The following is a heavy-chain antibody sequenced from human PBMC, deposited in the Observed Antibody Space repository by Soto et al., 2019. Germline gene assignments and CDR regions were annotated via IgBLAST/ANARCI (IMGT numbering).Heavy chain of an antibody. CDR1: GGSISSGDYY. Sequence: QVQLQESGPGLVKPSQTLSLTCTVSGGSISSGDYYWSWIRQPPGKGLEWIGYIYYSGSTYYNPSLKSPVTISVDTSKHQVSLKLSSVTAADTAVYYCARTPSMVRGVIGNFDLWGRGTLVTVSS. CDR3: ARTPSMVRGVIGNFDL. J-gene: IGHJ2*01. V-gene: IGHV4-30-4*01. CDR2: IYYSGST. D-gene: IGHD3-10*01.